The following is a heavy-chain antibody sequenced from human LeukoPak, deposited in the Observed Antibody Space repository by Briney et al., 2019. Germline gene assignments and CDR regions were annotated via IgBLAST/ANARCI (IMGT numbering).Heavy chain of an antibody. Sequence: GGSLRLSCAASGFTFSSYAMHWVRQAPGKGLEWVAVISYDGSNKYYADSVKGRFTISRDNSKNTLYLQMNSLRAEDTAVYYCARVDSSGWYGLDYWGQGTLVTASS. J-gene: IGHJ4*02. CDR2: ISYDGSNK. CDR1: GFTFSSYA. CDR3: ARVDSSGWYGLDY. D-gene: IGHD6-19*01. V-gene: IGHV3-30-3*01.